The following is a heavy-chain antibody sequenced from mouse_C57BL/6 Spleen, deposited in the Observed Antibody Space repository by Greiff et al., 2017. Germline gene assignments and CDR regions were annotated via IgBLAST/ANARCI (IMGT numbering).Heavy chain of an antibody. D-gene: IGHD2-3*01. Sequence: QVQLQQPGGELVKPGASVKLSCKASGYTFTSYWTHWVKQRPGQGLEWIGMIHPNSGSINYNQKFKTKATLTVDKSSSTAYMHFSSLTSEDSAVYDRARGGWPRWYFGGWGTGATVTVST. CDR3: ARGGWPRWYFGG. V-gene: IGHV1-64*01. CDR1: GYTFTSYW. J-gene: IGHJ1*03. CDR2: IHPNSGSI.